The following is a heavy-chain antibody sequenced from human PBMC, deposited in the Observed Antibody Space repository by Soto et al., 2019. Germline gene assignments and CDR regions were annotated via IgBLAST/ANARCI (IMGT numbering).Heavy chain of an antibody. CDR1: GFTFSSYA. CDR3: AKEQYYYDSSGTYFDY. J-gene: IGHJ4*02. Sequence: GGSLRLSCAASGFTFSSYAMSWVRQAPGKGLEWVSAISGSGGSTYYADSVKGRFTISRDNSKNTLYLQMNSLRAEDTAVYYCAKEQYYYDSSGTYFDYWGQGTLVTVSS. V-gene: IGHV3-23*01. D-gene: IGHD3-22*01. CDR2: ISGSGGST.